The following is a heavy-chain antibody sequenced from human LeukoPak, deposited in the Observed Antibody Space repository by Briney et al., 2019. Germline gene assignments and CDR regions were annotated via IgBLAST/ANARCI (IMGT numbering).Heavy chain of an antibody. D-gene: IGHD3-10*01. CDR3: ARGVGDSSPGEGGFDY. V-gene: IGHV3-53*01. CDR2: IYSGGST. J-gene: IGHJ4*02. CDR1: GFTVSSNY. Sequence: PGGSLRLSCAASGFTVSSNYMSWVRQAPGKGLEWVSVIYSGGSTYYADSVKGRFTISRDNSKNTLYLQMNSLRAEDTAVYYCARGVGDSSPGEGGFDYWGQGTLVTVSS.